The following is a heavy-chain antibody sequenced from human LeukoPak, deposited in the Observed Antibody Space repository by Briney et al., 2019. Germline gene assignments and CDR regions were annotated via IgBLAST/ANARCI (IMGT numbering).Heavy chain of an antibody. J-gene: IGHJ5*02. CDR2: IYYSGSI. CDR1: GGSISGYY. V-gene: IGHV4-59*01. Sequence: SETLSLTCTVSGGSISGYYWSWIRQPPGKGLEYIGYIYYSGSINYNPSLKSRVTISVDASKNQFSLKLSSVTAADTAVYYCARYSDILTGYRWFDPWGQGTLVTVSS. D-gene: IGHD3-9*01. CDR3: ARYSDILTGYRWFDP.